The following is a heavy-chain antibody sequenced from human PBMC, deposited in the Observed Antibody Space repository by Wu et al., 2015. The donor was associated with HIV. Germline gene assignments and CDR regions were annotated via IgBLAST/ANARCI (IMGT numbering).Heavy chain of an antibody. CDR3: ARDDPTPTVVTPYYFDY. CDR1: GYTFSTYG. CDR2: ISAYSGNT. D-gene: IGHD4-23*01. Sequence: QVQLVQSGAEVKKPGASVTVSCKASGYTFSTYGISWMRQAPGQGLEWMGWISAYSGNTDNAQNLQGRVTMTTDTSTSTAYLQLRSLRSDDTAVYYCARDDPTPTVVTPYYFDYWGQGTLVTVSS. J-gene: IGHJ4*02. V-gene: IGHV1-18*01.